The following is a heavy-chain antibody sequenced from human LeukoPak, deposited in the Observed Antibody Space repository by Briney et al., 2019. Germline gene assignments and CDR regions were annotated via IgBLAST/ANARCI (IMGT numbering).Heavy chain of an antibody. J-gene: IGHJ4*02. V-gene: IGHV3-66*02. CDR1: EFTVSSNY. D-gene: IGHD3-22*01. Sequence: GGSLRLSCTASEFTVSSNYMSWVRQAPGKGLEWVSAIYSGGSTYYADSVKGRFTISRDNSKNTLYLQMNSLRAEDTAVYYCARGSRDSSGYYSIYFVYWGQGTLVTVSS. CDR2: IYSGGST. CDR3: ARGSRDSSGYYSIYFVY.